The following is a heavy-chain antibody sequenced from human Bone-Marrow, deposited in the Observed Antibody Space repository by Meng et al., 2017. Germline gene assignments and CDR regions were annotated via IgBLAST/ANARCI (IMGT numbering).Heavy chain of an antibody. J-gene: IGHJ5*02. CDR2: IIPIFGTA. CDR3: AITPYRRIQGSFWFDP. CDR1: GGTFSSYA. D-gene: IGHD5-18*01. V-gene: IGHV1-69*01. Sequence: QGSRAWCGAYGKHPGSPGKVSCKDLGGTFSSYAIIWVRQAPGQGLGGRGGIIPIFGTANYAQKFQGRVTITADESTSTAYMELSSLRSEDTSVYYCAITPYRRIQGSFWFDPWGQGTLVTVSS.